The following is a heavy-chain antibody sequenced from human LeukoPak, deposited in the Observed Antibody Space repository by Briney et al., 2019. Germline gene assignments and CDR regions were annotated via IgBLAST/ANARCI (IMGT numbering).Heavy chain of an antibody. D-gene: IGHD5-24*01. CDR2: TRSKAHSYTT. CDR1: GFTISDHY. CDR3: VRVQRDAYNFDY. Sequence: GGSLRLSCAATGFTISDHYIDWGRQAPGKGLEWVGRTRSKAHSYTTQYPASVKGRFTNSRDDPKNSLYLKMNSLKNEDTAVYYCVRVQRDAYNFDYWGQGTLVTVSS. V-gene: IGHV3-72*01. J-gene: IGHJ4*02.